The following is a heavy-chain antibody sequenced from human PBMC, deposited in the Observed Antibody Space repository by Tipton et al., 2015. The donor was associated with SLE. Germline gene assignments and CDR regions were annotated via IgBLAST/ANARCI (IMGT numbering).Heavy chain of an antibody. J-gene: IGHJ3*02. V-gene: IGHV3-23*01. D-gene: IGHD1-26*01. CDR3: AKVSGSYFMDGRDAFDI. CDR1: GFTFSSYV. Sequence: SLRLSCAASGFTFSSYVMNWVRQAPGKGLEWVSLMSGSGGGTYNADSVKGRFTTSRDNSKNTLYLHMNGLRAEDTAIYYCAKVSGSYFMDGRDAFDIWGQGTMVTVSS. CDR2: MSGSGGGT.